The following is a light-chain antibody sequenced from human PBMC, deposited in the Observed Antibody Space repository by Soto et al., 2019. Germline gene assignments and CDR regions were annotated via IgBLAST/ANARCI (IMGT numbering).Light chain of an antibody. CDR3: SSYTKTSTYV. J-gene: IGLJ1*01. CDR2: EVN. Sequence: QSVLTQPASVSGSPGQSITISCTVASTDVGAYNYVSWYQQRPGKAPKLMIYEVNNRPSGVSDRFSGSKSDNTASLTISGLQAEDEADYYCSSYTKTSTYVFGSGTKATVL. CDR1: STDVGAYNY. V-gene: IGLV2-14*01.